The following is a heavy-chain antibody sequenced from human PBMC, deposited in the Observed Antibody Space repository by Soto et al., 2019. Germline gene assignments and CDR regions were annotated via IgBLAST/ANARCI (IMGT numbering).Heavy chain of an antibody. J-gene: IGHJ5*02. Sequence: QVQLVQSGAEVKKPGSSVKVSCKASGGTFSSYAISWVRQAPGQGLEWMGGIIPIFGTANYAQKFQGRVTITADESTSTAYMELSSLRSEDTAVYYCARLAGIQLWLRGDAYNWFDPWGQGTLVTVSS. CDR1: GGTFSSYA. D-gene: IGHD5-18*01. V-gene: IGHV1-69*12. CDR3: ARLAGIQLWLRGDAYNWFDP. CDR2: IIPIFGTA.